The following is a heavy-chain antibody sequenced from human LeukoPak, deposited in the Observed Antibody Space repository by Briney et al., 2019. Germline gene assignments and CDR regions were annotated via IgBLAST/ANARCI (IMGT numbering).Heavy chain of an antibody. CDR1: GYTFTNHG. J-gene: IGHJ4*02. D-gene: IGHD4-17*01. CDR3: ARDLSLGRHDDGEPFDS. CDR2: ISGYNGNT. Sequence: ASVRVSCKTSGYTFTNHGISWVRQAPGQGLEWIGWISGYNGNTNYVQKFRGRITMTTDTSTSTAYLQLGSLSSDDTALYYCARDLSLGRHDDGEPFDSWGQGTLVTVSS. V-gene: IGHV1-18*01.